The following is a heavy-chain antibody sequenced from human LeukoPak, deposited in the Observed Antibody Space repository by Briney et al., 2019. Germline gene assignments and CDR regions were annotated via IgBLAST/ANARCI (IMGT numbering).Heavy chain of an antibody. V-gene: IGHV4-30-2*01. CDR1: GGSISTGDFS. Sequence: ASETLSLTCAVSGGSISTGDFSWSWIRQPPGKGLEWIGYMYHSGSTFYNPSLRSRVTISVDRSKNQFSLKLNSVTAADTAVYYCARALGYYGSGTPYFDYWGQGAVVIVSS. CDR3: ARALGYYGSGTPYFDY. CDR2: MYHSGST. J-gene: IGHJ4*02. D-gene: IGHD3-10*01.